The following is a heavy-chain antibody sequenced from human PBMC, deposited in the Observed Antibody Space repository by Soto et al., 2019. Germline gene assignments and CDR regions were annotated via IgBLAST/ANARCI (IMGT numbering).Heavy chain of an antibody. V-gene: IGHV3-23*01. CDR1: GFTFSSYA. CDR2: ISGSGGST. D-gene: IGHD3-16*02. Sequence: EVQLLESGGGLVQPGGSLRLSCAASGFTFSSYAMSWVRQAPGKGLEWVSAISGSGGSTYYADSVKGRFTISRDNSKNTLYLQMNSLRAEDTAVYYCAKGGVWGSYRLNLYYFDYWGQGTLVTVSS. CDR3: AKGGVWGSYRLNLYYFDY. J-gene: IGHJ4*02.